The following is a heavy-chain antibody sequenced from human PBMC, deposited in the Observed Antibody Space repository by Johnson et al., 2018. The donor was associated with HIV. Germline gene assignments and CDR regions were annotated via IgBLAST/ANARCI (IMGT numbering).Heavy chain of an antibody. Sequence: VQLVESGGGLVQPGGSLPLSCPASAFTFSSYAMSWVRQAPATGLEWVSAISGRVGSTSSADPVKGRFTISRDNSKNTLYLQMNSLRAEDTAVYYCARDGWGSRGWDDAFDIWGQGTMVTVSS. CDR2: ISGRVGST. D-gene: IGHD6-19*01. CDR1: AFTFSSYA. J-gene: IGHJ3*02. CDR3: ARDGWGSRGWDDAFDI. V-gene: IGHV3-23*04.